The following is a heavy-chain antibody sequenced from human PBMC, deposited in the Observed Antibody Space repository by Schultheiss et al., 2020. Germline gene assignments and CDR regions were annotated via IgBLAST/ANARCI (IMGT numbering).Heavy chain of an antibody. Sequence: GGSLRLSCAASGFTFSDYYMSWIRQAPGKGLEWVAVIWYDGSNKYYADSVKGRFTISRDNSKNTLYLQMNSLRAEDTAVYYCAKPAGRRQLVRFDAFDIWGQGTMVTVSS. CDR2: IWYDGSNK. CDR1: GFTFSDYY. V-gene: IGHV3-33*08. J-gene: IGHJ3*02. CDR3: AKPAGRRQLVRFDAFDI. D-gene: IGHD6-6*01.